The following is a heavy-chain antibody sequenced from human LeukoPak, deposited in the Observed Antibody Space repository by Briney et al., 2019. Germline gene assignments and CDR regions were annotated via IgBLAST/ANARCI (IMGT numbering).Heavy chain of an antibody. CDR3: ARDRKQWLRGPFDP. CDR1: GGSISSSSYY. D-gene: IGHD6-19*01. Sequence: SETLSLTCTVSGGSISSSSYYWGWIRQPPGKGLEWIGSIYYSGSTYYNPSLKSRVTISVDTSKNQFSLKVRSVTTADTAVYYCARDRKQWLRGPFDPWGQGTLVTVSS. J-gene: IGHJ5*02. CDR2: IYYSGST. V-gene: IGHV4-39*07.